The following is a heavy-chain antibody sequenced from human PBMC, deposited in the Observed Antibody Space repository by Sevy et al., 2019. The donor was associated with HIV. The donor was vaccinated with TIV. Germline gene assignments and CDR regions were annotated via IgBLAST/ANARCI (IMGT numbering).Heavy chain of an antibody. V-gene: IGHV3-20*04. J-gene: IGHJ3*01. Sequence: GGSLRLSCAASGFTFSSYAMSWVRQAPGKGLEWVSGINWKGAGTGYADSVQGRFTISRDNAKNSLYLQMNSLRAEDTALYYCARSTYYFDTTGFGALDFWGQGTMVTVSS. CDR3: ARSTYYFDTTGFGALDF. D-gene: IGHD3-22*01. CDR1: GFTFSSYA. CDR2: INWKGAGT.